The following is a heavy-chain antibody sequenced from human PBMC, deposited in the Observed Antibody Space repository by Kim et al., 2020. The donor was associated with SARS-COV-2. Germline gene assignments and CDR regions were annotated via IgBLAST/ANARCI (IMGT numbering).Heavy chain of an antibody. CDR2: SKK. V-gene: IGHV3-33*01. J-gene: IGHJ4*02. Sequence: SKKNSAESVGGRFTSSRDNSRNTVYLQRSSLRAEDTAVYYCARGGAAAHDYWGQGTLVTVSS. D-gene: IGHD6-13*01. CDR3: ARGGAAAHDY.